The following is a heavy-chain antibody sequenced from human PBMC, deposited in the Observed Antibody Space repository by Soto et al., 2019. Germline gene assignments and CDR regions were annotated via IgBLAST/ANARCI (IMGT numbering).Heavy chain of an antibody. CDR2: IYYSGST. Sequence: PSETLSLTCTVPGSAIIAGYYLTLIRHHPGEVLEWIGHIYYSGSTSYNPSLRSRLTISVDRSKGQFSLLLTSVTAADTAVYFCARENQRVPLGSYFDSWGQGTLVTVSS. CDR1: GSAIIAGYY. V-gene: IGHV4-31*03. J-gene: IGHJ4*02. CDR3: ARENQRVPLGSYFDS.